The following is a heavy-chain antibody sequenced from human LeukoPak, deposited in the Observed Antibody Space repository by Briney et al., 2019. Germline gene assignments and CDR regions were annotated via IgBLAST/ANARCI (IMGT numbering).Heavy chain of an antibody. D-gene: IGHD3-16*01. V-gene: IGHV3-43*02. CDR3: ATWAFYHDLDV. CDR2: ISAEGRT. Sequence: PGGSLRLSCTASGFNIEKYAMHWVRQRPGKGLEWVGAISAEGRTDHADSVRGRFTISRDNSKESLFLQMTSLRDEDAALYYCATWAFYHDLDVWGQGTTVTVSS. CDR1: GFNIEKYA. J-gene: IGHJ6*02.